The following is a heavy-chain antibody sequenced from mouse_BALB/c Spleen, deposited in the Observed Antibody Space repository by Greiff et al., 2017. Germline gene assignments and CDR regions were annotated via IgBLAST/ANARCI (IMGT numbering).Heavy chain of an antibody. CDR1: GYTFTDYN. Sequence: VQLQQSGPELVKPGASVKIPCKASGYTFTDYNMDWVKQSHGKSLEWIGDINPNNGGTIYNQKFKGKATLTVDKSSSTAYMELRSLTSEDTAVYYCARGVTTVVATRVYFDYWGQGTTLTVSS. CDR3: ARGVTTVVATRVYFDY. D-gene: IGHD1-1*01. CDR2: INPNNGGT. V-gene: IGHV1-18*01. J-gene: IGHJ2*01.